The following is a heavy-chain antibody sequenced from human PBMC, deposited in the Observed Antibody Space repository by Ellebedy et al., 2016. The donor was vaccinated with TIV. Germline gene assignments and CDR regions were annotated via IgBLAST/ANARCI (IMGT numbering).Heavy chain of an antibody. CDR2: IYYSGST. D-gene: IGHD4-23*01. CDR3: ARVETTVVTVDYYYYYMDV. J-gene: IGHJ6*03. CDR1: GGSFSDYY. Sequence: SETLSLTCAVYGGSFSDYYWGWIRQPPGKGLEWIGSIYYSGSTYYNSSLKSRVTVSVDTSKNQFSLRLTSVTAADTAVYYCARVETTVVTVDYYYYYMDVWGKGTTVTVSS. V-gene: IGHV4-34*01.